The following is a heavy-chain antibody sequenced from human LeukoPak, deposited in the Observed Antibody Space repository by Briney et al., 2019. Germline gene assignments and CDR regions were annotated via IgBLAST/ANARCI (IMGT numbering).Heavy chain of an antibody. CDR1: GGSISSGSYY. CDR3: ARGPGANYYYYYMDV. Sequence: SETLSLTCTVSGGSISSGSYYWSWIRQPAGKGLEWIGRIYTSGSTNYNPSLKSRVTISVDTSKNQFSPKLSSVTAADTAVYYCARGPGANYYYYYMDVWGKGTTVTISS. CDR2: IYTSGST. V-gene: IGHV4-61*02. D-gene: IGHD3-10*01. J-gene: IGHJ6*03.